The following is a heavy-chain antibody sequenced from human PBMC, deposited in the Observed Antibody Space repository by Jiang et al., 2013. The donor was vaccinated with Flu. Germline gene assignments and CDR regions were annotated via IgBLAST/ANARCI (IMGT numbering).Heavy chain of an antibody. Sequence: TLSLTCNVSDESFSDYYWNWFRQPPGKGLEWIGEINHSGSTNYNPSLKSRVTISLDTSKNQFSLKLSPVTAADTAVYYCARGSGYNWNLKYFQHWGQGTLVIVSS. V-gene: IGHV4-34*01. J-gene: IGHJ1*01. CDR1: DESFSDYY. CDR3: ARGSGYNWNLKYFQH. D-gene: IGHD1-20*01. CDR2: INHSGST.